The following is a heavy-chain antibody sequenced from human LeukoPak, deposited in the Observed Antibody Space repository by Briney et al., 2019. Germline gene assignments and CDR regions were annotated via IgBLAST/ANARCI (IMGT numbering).Heavy chain of an antibody. J-gene: IGHJ5*02. CDR3: ARGGEYSSEYNWFDP. CDR1: GGSISTHY. CDR2: MRYDGST. V-gene: IGHV4-59*11. D-gene: IGHD6-25*01. Sequence: KPSETLSLTCIVSGGSISTHYWNWIRQPPGEGLEWIGYMRYDGSTNYNPSLKSRVIISMDTSKNQSSLKLTSVTAADTAVYYCARGGEYSSEYNWFDPWGQGTLVTVSS.